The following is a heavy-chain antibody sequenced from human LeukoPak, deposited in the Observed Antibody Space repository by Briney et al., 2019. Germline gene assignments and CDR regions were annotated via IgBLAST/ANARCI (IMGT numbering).Heavy chain of an antibody. CDR1: GYTFTSYY. V-gene: IGHV1-8*02. CDR3: ARERDDYVWGSYRPDY. J-gene: IGHJ4*02. D-gene: IGHD3-16*02. Sequence: ASVKVSCKASGYTFTSYYMHWVRQATGQGLEWMGWMNPNSGNTGFAQKFQGRVTMTRNTSISTAYMELSSLRSEDTAVYYCARERDDYVWGSYRPDYWGQGTLVTVSS. CDR2: MNPNSGNT.